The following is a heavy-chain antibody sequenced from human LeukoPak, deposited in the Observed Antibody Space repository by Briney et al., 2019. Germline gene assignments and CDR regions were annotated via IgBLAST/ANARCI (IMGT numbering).Heavy chain of an antibody. J-gene: IGHJ4*02. CDR1: GFTFDDYA. Sequence: GGSLRLSCAASGFTFDDYAMPWVRQAPGKGLEWVSGISWNSGSIGYADSVKGRFTISRDNAKNSLYLQMNSLRAEDTALYYCAKDSSGYYGYLDYWGQGTLVTVSS. CDR2: ISWNSGSI. CDR3: AKDSSGYYGYLDY. D-gene: IGHD3-22*01. V-gene: IGHV3-9*01.